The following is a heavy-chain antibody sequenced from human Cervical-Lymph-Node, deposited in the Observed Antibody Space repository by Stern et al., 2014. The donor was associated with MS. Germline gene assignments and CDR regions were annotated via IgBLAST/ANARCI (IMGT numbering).Heavy chain of an antibody. CDR3: ARATHYDPQPRDFYYGMDV. V-gene: IGHV1-3*01. Sequence: QVQLVQSGAEVKKPGASVHVSCKASGYAFTKYAIHWVRQAPGQRLQWMGWIYGGNGNTKYSQTFQGRVTFTQDTPATTAYMEVRSLRSDDTAVYYCARATHYDPQPRDFYYGMDVWGQGTPVIVSS. D-gene: IGHD3-16*01. J-gene: IGHJ6*02. CDR2: IYGGNGNT. CDR1: GYAFTKYA.